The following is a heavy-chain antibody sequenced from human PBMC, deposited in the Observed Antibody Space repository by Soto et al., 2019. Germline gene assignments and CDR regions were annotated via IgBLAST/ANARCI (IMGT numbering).Heavy chain of an antibody. CDR1: GFSVSGSY. CDR2: IYNDDST. CDR3: STSDYLDTSGSDY. J-gene: IGHJ4*02. Sequence: SLRLSCAASGFSVSGSYMTWVRQAPRKGLQWVSLIYNDDSTYYADSVKGRFTISRDNSKNTLDLQMNSLRVEDTAVYYCSTSDYLDTSGSDYWGQGTLVTVSS. D-gene: IGHD3-22*01. V-gene: IGHV3-53*01.